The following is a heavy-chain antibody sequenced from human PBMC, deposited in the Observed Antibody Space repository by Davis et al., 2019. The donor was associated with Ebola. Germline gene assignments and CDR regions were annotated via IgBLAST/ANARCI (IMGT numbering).Heavy chain of an antibody. CDR3: TRDTTVAGTGFDS. Sequence: GGSLRLSCAASGFSFSDYSMHWVRQAPGKGLEWISYISGSSIIGTSRHYADSVKGRFTISRDNAKNSLYLQMDSLRDEDTAVCFCTRDTTVAGTGFDSWGQGTLVTVSS. CDR1: GFSFSDYS. CDR2: ISGSSIIGTSR. V-gene: IGHV3-48*02. J-gene: IGHJ4*02. D-gene: IGHD6-19*01.